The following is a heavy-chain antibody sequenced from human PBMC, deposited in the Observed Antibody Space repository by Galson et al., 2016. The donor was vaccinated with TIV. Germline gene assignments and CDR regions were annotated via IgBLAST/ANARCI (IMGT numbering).Heavy chain of an antibody. D-gene: IGHD3-9*01. Sequence: SLRLSCAASGFAFSNYGMHWVRQAPGQGLEWVAVIWSDGNNKYYADSVKGRFTISRDNSKNTLYLHMNSLRAEDTAVYYCAKDIRNNDILTTNFDYWGQGTLVTVSS. CDR1: GFAFSNYG. CDR2: IWSDGNNK. V-gene: IGHV3-33*06. CDR3: AKDIRNNDILTTNFDY. J-gene: IGHJ4*02.